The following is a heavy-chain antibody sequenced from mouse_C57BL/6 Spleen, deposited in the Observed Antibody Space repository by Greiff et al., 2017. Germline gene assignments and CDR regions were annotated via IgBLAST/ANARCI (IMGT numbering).Heavy chain of an antibody. D-gene: IGHD4-1*02. CDR1: GYAFSSSW. CDR3: ARDSQLVSFDY. V-gene: IGHV1-82*01. Sequence: VQLVESGPELVKPGASVKISCKASGYAFSSSWMNWVKQRPGKGLEWIGRIYPGDGDTNYNGKFKGKATLTADKSSSTAYMQLSSLTSEDSAVYFCARDSQLVSFDYWGQGTTLTVSS. CDR2: IYPGDGDT. J-gene: IGHJ2*01.